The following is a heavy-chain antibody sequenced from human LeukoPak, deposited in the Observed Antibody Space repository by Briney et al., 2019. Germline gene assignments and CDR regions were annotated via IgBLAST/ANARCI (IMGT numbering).Heavy chain of an antibody. V-gene: IGHV3-11*01. CDR3: ARGHYGLDA. Sequence: GGSLRLSCAASGFSFSDSYMSWIRQDPGKGLEWVSYISTSGSTTYYADSVKGRFTISRDNVKNLLYLQMNSLRDDDTAVYYCARGHYGLDAWGQGTTVTVSS. CDR2: ISTSGSTT. CDR1: GFSFSDSY. J-gene: IGHJ6*02.